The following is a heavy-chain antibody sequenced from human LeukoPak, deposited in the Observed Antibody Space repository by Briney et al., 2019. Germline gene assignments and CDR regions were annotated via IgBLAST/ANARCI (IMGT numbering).Heavy chain of an antibody. CDR2: IRSKDFGGTA. V-gene: IGHV3-49*04. Sequence: GGSLRLSCTASGFIFGDYTMTWVRQAPGKGLEWVGLIRSKDFGGTAEYAASVKGRFTISRDDSKSIAYLQMSSLKIEDTGVYYCSRAPARLHDTSGYYFFDSWGQGTLVTVSS. CDR3: SRAPARLHDTSGYYFFDS. J-gene: IGHJ4*02. CDR1: GFIFGDYT. D-gene: IGHD3-22*01.